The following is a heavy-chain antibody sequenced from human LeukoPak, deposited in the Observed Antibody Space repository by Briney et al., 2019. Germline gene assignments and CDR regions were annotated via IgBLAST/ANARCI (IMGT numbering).Heavy chain of an antibody. J-gene: IGHJ6*02. CDR1: GGTFSSYA. CDR2: IIPIFGTA. Sequence: GASVKVSCKASGGTFSSYAISWVRQPPGQGLEWMGGIIPIFGTANYAQKFQGRVTITADESTSTAYMELSSLRSEDTAVYYCARFPQGPIGGMDVWGQGTTVTVSS. D-gene: IGHD2-15*01. V-gene: IGHV1-69*13. CDR3: ARFPQGPIGGMDV.